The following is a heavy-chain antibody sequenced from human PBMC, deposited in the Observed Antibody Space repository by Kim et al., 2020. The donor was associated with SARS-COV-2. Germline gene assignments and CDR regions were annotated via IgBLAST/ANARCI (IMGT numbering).Heavy chain of an antibody. CDR3: ARAKHYDFYFFAL. Sequence: KYNPPPKSRASLSTDTSKNQFSLNLNSVTAADTALYFCARAKHYDFYFFALWGPGKLVTVSS. J-gene: IGHJ5*02. V-gene: IGHV4-34*11. D-gene: IGHD3-3*01.